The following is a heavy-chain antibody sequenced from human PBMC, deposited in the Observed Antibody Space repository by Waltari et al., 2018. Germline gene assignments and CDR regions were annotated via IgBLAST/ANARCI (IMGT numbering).Heavy chain of an antibody. J-gene: IGHJ4*02. Sequence: EVQLLESGGGLVQPGGSLRLSCAASGFTFSSYAMSWVRQAPGKGLEWVSAIRGSGGSTYYADSVKGRFTIYRDKSKNTLYLQMNSLRAEDTAVYYCAKGGLGDYDSSGPLDYWGQGTLVTVSS. CDR2: IRGSGGST. V-gene: IGHV3-23*01. D-gene: IGHD3-22*01. CDR1: GFTFSSYA. CDR3: AKGGLGDYDSSGPLDY.